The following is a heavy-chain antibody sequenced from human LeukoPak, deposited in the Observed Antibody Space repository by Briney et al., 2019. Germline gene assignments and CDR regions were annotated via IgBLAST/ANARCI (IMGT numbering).Heavy chain of an antibody. CDR1: GGSFSGYH. Sequence: PSETLSLTCAVYGGSFSGYHWSWVRQRPGKGLEWIGEINHSGSTNYNPSLKSRVTISVDTSKNQSSLKLSSVTAADTAVYYCARGNYDYFDYWGQGTLVTVSS. CDR3: ARGNYDYFDY. D-gene: IGHD1-7*01. V-gene: IGHV4-34*01. CDR2: INHSGST. J-gene: IGHJ4*02.